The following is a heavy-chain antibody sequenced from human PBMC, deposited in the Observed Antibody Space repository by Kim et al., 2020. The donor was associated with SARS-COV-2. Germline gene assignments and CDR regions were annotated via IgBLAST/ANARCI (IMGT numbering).Heavy chain of an antibody. D-gene: IGHD3-16*02. CDR3: ARQRPPFYDYVWGSYRYPFDY. J-gene: IGHJ4*02. CDR2: IYYSGST. CDR1: GGSISSSSYY. V-gene: IGHV4-39*01. Sequence: SETLSLTCTVSGGSISSSSYYWGWIRQPPGKGLEWIGSIYYSGSTYYNPSLKSRVTISVDTSKNRFSLKLSSVTAADTAVYYCARQRPPFYDYVWGSYRYPFDYWGQGTLVTVSS.